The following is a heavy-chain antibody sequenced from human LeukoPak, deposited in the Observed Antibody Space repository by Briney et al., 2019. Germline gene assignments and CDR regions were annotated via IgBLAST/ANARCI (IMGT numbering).Heavy chain of an antibody. J-gene: IGHJ4*02. CDR1: GFTFSRYD. CDR2: IGTAGDK. V-gene: IGHV3-13*01. CDR3: ARGWGRYARSWGALDY. Sequence: GGSLRLSCAASGFTFSRYDMHWVRQAPGKGLEWVSGIGTAGDKFYPGSEEDRFTISRDNAKNSFYLQMSYLRSGDTAVYYCARGWGRYARSWGALDYWGQGALVTVSS. D-gene: IGHD3-16*01.